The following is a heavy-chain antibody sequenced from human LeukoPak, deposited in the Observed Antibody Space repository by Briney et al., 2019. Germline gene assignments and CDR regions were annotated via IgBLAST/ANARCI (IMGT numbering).Heavy chain of an antibody. CDR2: INPYTGGT. V-gene: IGHV1-18*01. CDR3: ARGYSSGWYHV. J-gene: IGHJ4*02. D-gene: IGHD6-19*01. Sequence: ASVKVSCKASGYTFTSYGISWVRQAPGQGLEWMGWINPYTGGTNYAQKLQGRVTMTRDTSISTAYMEVSSLRSDDTSVFYCARGYSSGWYHVWGQGTLVTVSS. CDR1: GYTFTSYG.